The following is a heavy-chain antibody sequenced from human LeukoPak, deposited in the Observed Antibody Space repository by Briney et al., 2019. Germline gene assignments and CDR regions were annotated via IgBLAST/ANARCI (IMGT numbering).Heavy chain of an antibody. CDR1: GFTFSSYA. J-gene: IGHJ4*02. CDR3: AKERGYYYHSSPYFDY. D-gene: IGHD3-22*01. CDR2: IGGSGDST. Sequence: GGSLRLSCAASGFTFSSYAMSWVRQAPGKGLGWVSAIGGSGDSTYYADSVKGRFTISRDNSKNTLYLQMNSLRAEDTAVYYCAKERGYYYHSSPYFDYWGQGTLVTVSS. V-gene: IGHV3-23*01.